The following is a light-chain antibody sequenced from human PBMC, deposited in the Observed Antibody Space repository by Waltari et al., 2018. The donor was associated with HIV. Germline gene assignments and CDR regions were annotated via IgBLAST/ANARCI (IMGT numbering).Light chain of an antibody. CDR2: VGTGGIVG. V-gene: IGLV9-49*01. Sequence: QPMLTQPPSASASLGASVTLTCTLSSAYSNYKVDWYQQRPGKGPRFVMRVGTGGIVGSKGDGIPDRFSVLGSGLNRYLTIKNIQEEDEGDYHCGADHGSGSNYVYVFGTGTKVTVL. CDR1: SAYSNYK. J-gene: IGLJ1*01. CDR3: GADHGSGSNYVYV.